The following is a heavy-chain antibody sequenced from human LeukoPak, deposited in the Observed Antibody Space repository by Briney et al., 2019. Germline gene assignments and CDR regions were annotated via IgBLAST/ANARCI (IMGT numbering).Heavy chain of an antibody. CDR1: GGPISSSGYY. CDR2: IYYSGST. V-gene: IGHV4-31*03. Sequence: SETLSLTCTVSGGPISSSGYYWSWIRQHPGKGLEWIGYIYYSGSTYYNPSLKSRVTISVDTSKNQFSLKLSSVTAADTAVYYCAREHYCGGDCYRYFDYWGQGTLVTVSS. CDR3: AREHYCGGDCYRYFDY. J-gene: IGHJ4*02. D-gene: IGHD2-21*02.